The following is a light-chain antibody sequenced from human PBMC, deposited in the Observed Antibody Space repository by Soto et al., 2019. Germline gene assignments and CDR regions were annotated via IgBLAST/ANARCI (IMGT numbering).Light chain of an antibody. J-gene: IGKJ1*01. V-gene: IGKV1-5*03. CDR2: KAS. Sequence: MTQSPSTLSASLRDRVTITCRASQSISSWLAWYQQKPGKAPKLLIYKASSLESGVPSRFSGSGSGTEFTLTISSLQPDDFATYYCQHYNSYSEALGQGTKVDI. CDR1: QSISSW. CDR3: QHYNSYSEA.